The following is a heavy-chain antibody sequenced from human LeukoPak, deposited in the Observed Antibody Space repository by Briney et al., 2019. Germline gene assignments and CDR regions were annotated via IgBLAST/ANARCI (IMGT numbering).Heavy chain of an antibody. J-gene: IGHJ6*02. CDR2: ISAYNGNT. V-gene: IGHV1-18*01. Sequence: ASVKVSCKASGYTFTSYGISWVRQAPGQGLEWMGWISAYNGNTNYAQKLQGRVTMTTDTSTSTAYMELSSLRSEDTAVYYCARMPPNWESYYYGMDVWGQGTTVTVSS. CDR1: GYTFTSYG. D-gene: IGHD7-27*01. CDR3: ARMPPNWESYYYGMDV.